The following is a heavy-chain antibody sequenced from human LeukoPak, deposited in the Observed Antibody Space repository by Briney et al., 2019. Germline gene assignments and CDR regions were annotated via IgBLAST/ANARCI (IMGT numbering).Heavy chain of an antibody. CDR3: VRREVGYFDS. V-gene: IGHV4-38-2*01. Sequence: SETLSLTCAVSGYSISRGYYWGWVRQSPGKRPQWLGSVHASGSSHHNPSLRSRVTIELDTSKNEFSLTLTSVTAADSGTYYCVRREVGYFDSWGQGTLVFVSS. CDR2: VHASGSS. J-gene: IGHJ4*02. CDR1: GYSISRGYY. D-gene: IGHD1-26*01.